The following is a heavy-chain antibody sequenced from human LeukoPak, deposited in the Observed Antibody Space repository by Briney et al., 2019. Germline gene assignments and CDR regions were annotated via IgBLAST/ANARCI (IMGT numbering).Heavy chain of an antibody. J-gene: IGHJ4*02. CDR3: ARDEGYYDSSGHYLRY. CDR2: IYSGGST. Sequence: PGGSLRLSCAASGFTFSTYTMSWVRQAPGKGLEWVSVIYSGGSTYYAASVKGRFTISRDNSKNTLYLQMNSLRAEDTALYYCARDEGYYDSSGHYLRYWGQGILVTVSS. V-gene: IGHV3-66*01. D-gene: IGHD3-22*01. CDR1: GFTFSTYT.